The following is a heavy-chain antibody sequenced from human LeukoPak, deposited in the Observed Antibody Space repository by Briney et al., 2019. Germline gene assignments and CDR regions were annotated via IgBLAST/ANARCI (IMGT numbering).Heavy chain of an antibody. Sequence: GGSLRLSCAASGFTFDDYGMSWVRQAPGKGLEWVSGINWNGGSTGYADSVKGRFTISRDNAANSLYLQMNSLRAEDTAVYYCATGYSYGLKAFDWWGQGTLVTVSS. D-gene: IGHD5-18*01. V-gene: IGHV3-20*04. J-gene: IGHJ4*02. CDR3: ATGYSYGLKAFDW. CDR1: GFTFDDYG. CDR2: INWNGGST.